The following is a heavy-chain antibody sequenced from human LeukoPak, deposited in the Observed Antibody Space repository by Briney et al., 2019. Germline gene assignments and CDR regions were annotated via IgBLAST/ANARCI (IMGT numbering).Heavy chain of an antibody. V-gene: IGHV1-58*02. D-gene: IGHD3-22*01. CDR2: IVVGSGNT. CDR3: AAGGPDSSGYPYYMDV. J-gene: IGHJ6*03. Sequence: SVKVSCKASGYTFTSSAMQWVRQARGQRLEWIGWIVVGSGNTNYAQNFQERVIITRDMSTSTAFLELSSLRSEDTAVYYCAAGGPDSSGYPYYMDVWGKGTTVTVSS. CDR1: GYTFTSSA.